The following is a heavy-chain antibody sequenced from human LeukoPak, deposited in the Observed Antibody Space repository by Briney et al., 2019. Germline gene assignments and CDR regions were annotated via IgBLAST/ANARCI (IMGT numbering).Heavy chain of an antibody. CDR2: INPNSGGT. Sequence: VKVSCKASGYTFTGYYIHWVRQAPGQGLEWMGWINPNSGGTNYAQKFQGRVTMTRDTSISTTYMELSRLTSDDTAVYYCARDAIVRDYSNSDYWGQGTLVTVSS. J-gene: IGHJ4*02. V-gene: IGHV1-2*02. CDR3: ARDAIVRDYSNSDY. D-gene: IGHD4-11*01. CDR1: GYTFTGYY.